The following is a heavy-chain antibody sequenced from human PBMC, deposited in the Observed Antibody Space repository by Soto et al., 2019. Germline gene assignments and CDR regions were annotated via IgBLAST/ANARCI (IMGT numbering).Heavy chain of an antibody. D-gene: IGHD6-13*01. J-gene: IGHJ6*02. CDR3: ARSPGYSSSYYYYGMDV. CDR2: IYYSGST. V-gene: IGHV4-59*01. CDR1: GGPISSYY. Sequence: PSETLSLTCTVSGGPISSYYWSWIRQPPGKGLEWIGYIYYSGSTNYNPSLKSRVTISVDTSKNQFSLKLSSVTAADTAVYYCARSPGYSSSYYYYGMDVWGQGTTVTVSS.